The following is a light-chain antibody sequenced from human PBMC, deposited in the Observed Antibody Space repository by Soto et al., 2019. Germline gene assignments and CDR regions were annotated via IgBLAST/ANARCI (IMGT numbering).Light chain of an antibody. CDR1: QTVSSSY. J-gene: IGKJ2*01. Sequence: EIVLTQSAGTLSLYPGERATLSCRASQTVSSSYLTWYQQKPGQAPRLLIYGASSRATGIPDRFSGSGSGTDFTLTISRLEPEDFAVYYCQQCGSSSYTFGQGTKLEIK. CDR3: QQCGSSSYT. CDR2: GAS. V-gene: IGKV3-20*01.